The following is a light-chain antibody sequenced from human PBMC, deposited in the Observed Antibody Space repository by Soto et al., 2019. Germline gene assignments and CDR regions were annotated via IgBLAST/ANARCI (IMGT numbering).Light chain of an antibody. CDR3: HQFASIPRT. CDR2: GAS. V-gene: IGKV3-20*01. Sequence: EIVLTQSPGTLSLSPGESATLSCRASQSVDRNYLAWFQQKPGQAPRLLIYGASSRATGIPPRFSGSGSGTEFVLTISGLEPEDFAVYYCHQFASIPRTFGQGTKVERK. J-gene: IGKJ1*01. CDR1: QSVDRNY.